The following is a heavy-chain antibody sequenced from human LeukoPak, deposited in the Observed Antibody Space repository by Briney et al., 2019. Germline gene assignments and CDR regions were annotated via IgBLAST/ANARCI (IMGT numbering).Heavy chain of an antibody. Sequence: PGGSLRLSCAASGFTFSSYWISWVRQAPGKGLEWVANIKQDGSEKYYVDSVKGRFTISRDNAKNSLYLQMNSLRAEDTAVYYCAREGYWAFDIWGQGTMVTVSS. D-gene: IGHD2-8*02. CDR1: GFTFSSYW. CDR2: IKQDGSEK. J-gene: IGHJ3*02. V-gene: IGHV3-7*01. CDR3: AREGYWAFDI.